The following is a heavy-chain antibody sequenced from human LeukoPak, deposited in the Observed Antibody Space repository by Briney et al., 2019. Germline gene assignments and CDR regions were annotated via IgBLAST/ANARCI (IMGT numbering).Heavy chain of an antibody. V-gene: IGHV1-46*01. Sequence: ASVKVSCKASGYTFTSYYMHWVRQAPGQGLEWMGIINPSGGSTSYAQKFQGRVTMTRDTSTSTVYMELSSLGSEDTAVYYCASGRYSSGYYSPTEYFQHRGQGTLVTVSS. CDR1: GYTFTSYY. D-gene: IGHD3-22*01. J-gene: IGHJ1*01. CDR2: INPSGGST. CDR3: ASGRYSSGYYSPTEYFQH.